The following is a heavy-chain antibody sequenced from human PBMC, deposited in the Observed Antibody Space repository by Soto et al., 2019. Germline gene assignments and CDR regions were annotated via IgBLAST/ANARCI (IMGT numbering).Heavy chain of an antibody. V-gene: IGHV4-39*01. CDR2: IYYSGNT. CDR1: GGSISSSSYY. Sequence: PSETLSLTCTVSGGSISSSSYYWGWIRQPPGKGLEWIGSIYYSGNTYYNPSLKSRVTISVDTSKNQFSLKLSSVTAADTAVYYCARHYYDSSGYCEPWGQGTLVTVSS. CDR3: ARHYYDSSGYCEP. D-gene: IGHD3-22*01. J-gene: IGHJ5*02.